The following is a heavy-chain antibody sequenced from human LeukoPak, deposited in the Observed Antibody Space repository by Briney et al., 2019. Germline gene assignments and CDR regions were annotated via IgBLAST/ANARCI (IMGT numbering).Heavy chain of an antibody. CDR3: ARAHPYSSSWYTLPAYNWFDP. V-gene: IGHV4-34*01. CDR1: GGSFSGYY. CDR2: INHSGST. D-gene: IGHD6-13*01. Sequence: SETLSLTCAVYGGSFSGYYWSWIRQPPGKGLEWIGEINHSGSTNYNPSLKSRVTISVDTSKNQFSLKLSPVTAADTAVYYCARAHPYSSSWYTLPAYNWFDPWGQGTLVTVSS. J-gene: IGHJ5*02.